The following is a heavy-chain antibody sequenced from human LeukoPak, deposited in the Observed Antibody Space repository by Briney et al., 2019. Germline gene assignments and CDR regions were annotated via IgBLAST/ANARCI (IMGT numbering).Heavy chain of an antibody. CDR3: ARVVGYYKMYYYYYMDV. CDR2: IHYSGST. J-gene: IGHJ6*03. CDR1: GGSISSSNYY. D-gene: IGHD3-9*01. V-gene: IGHV4-39*07. Sequence: PSETLSPTCTVSGGSISSSNYYWAWIRQPPGKGLEWIGNIHYSGSTNYNPSLKSRVTISVDTSKNQFSLKLSSVTAADTAVYYCARVVGYYKMYYYYYMDVWGKGTTVTISS.